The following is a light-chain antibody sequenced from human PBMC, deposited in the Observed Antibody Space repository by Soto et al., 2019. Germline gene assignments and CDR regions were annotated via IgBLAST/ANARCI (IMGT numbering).Light chain of an antibody. CDR2: GAS. CDR3: QQYNNWPPRT. Sequence: EIVMTQSPATLSVSPGERATLSCRASQSVSSNLAWYQQKPGQAPRLLIYGASTRATGIPARFSGSGSGTEFPLTISSLHSEDFGGYHCQQYNNWPPRTCGQGPKVEIK. J-gene: IGKJ1*01. CDR1: QSVSSN. V-gene: IGKV3-15*01.